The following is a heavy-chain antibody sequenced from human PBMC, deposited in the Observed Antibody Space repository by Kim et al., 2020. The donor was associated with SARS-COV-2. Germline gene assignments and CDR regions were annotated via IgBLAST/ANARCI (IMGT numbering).Heavy chain of an antibody. CDR1: GFTFSSYA. CDR2: ISYDGSNK. Sequence: GGSLRLSCAASGFTFSSYAMHWVRQAPGKGLEWVAVISYDGSNKYYADSVKGRFTISRDNSKNTLYLQMNSLRAEDTAVYYCARVTEAVAGTSALGYWGQGTLVTVSS. D-gene: IGHD6-19*01. J-gene: IGHJ4*02. V-gene: IGHV3-30-3*01. CDR3: ARVTEAVAGTSALGY.